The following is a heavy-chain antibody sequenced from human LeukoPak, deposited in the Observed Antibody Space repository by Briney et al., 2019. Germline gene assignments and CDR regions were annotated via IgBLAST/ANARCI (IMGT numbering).Heavy chain of an antibody. J-gene: IGHJ6*02. CDR1: GGSISSYY. V-gene: IGHV4-59*08. Sequence: SETLSLTCTVSGGSISSYYWSWIRQPPGKGLEWIGYIYYSGSTNYNPSLKSRVTISVDTSKNQFSLKLSSVTAADTAVYYCARHESNPYYYGMDVWGQGTTVTVSS. CDR2: IYYSGST. CDR3: ARHESNPYYYGMDV.